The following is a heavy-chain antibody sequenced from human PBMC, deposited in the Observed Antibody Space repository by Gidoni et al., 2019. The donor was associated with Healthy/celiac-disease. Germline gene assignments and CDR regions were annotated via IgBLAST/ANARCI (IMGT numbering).Heavy chain of an antibody. CDR3: TTTTTGGSDAFDI. CDR1: GFTFSNAW. D-gene: IGHD4-17*01. V-gene: IGHV3-15*01. J-gene: IGHJ3*02. Sequence: EVQLVESGGGLVKPGGSLRLSCAASGFTFSNAWMSWVRQAPGKGLGWVGRIKSKTDGGTTDYAAPVKGRFTISRDDSKNTLYLQMNSLKTEDTAVYYCTTTTTGGSDAFDIWGQGTMVTVSS. CDR2: IKSKTDGGTT.